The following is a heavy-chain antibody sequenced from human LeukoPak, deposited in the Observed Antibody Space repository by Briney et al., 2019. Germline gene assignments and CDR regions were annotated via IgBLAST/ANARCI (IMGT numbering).Heavy chain of an antibody. V-gene: IGHV3-48*01. CDR2: INSGSSTI. CDR3: ARVLLERPGIDSFDM. Sequence: GGSPRLSYGASEFSLRSYSMDWVRQAPGKGLEWVSHINSGSSTIYYADSVKGRFTISRDNAGNSLYLHMNSLRAEDTAVYYCARVLLERPGIDSFDMWGQGTMVTVSS. J-gene: IGHJ3*02. CDR1: EFSLRSYS. D-gene: IGHD1-1*01.